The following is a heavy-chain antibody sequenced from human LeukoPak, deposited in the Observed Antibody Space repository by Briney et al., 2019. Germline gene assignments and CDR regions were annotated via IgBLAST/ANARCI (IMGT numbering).Heavy chain of an antibody. CDR2: IYTSGST. Sequence: PSETLSLTCTVSGGSISSYYWSWIRQPAGKGLEWIGRIYTSGSTNYNPSLKSRVTMSVDTSKNQFSLKLSSVTAADTAVYYCAGYADYDFWSGYYMDVWGKGTTVTVSS. J-gene: IGHJ6*03. CDR1: GGSISSYY. V-gene: IGHV4-4*07. D-gene: IGHD3-3*01. CDR3: AGYADYDFWSGYYMDV.